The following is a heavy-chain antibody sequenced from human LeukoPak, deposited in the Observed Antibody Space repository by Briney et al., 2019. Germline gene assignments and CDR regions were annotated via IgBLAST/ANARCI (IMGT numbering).Heavy chain of an antibody. V-gene: IGHV2-70*11. CDR2: IDWDDDK. CDR3: ARMDYGDYTSYYFDY. Sequence: ESGPTLVNPTQTLTLTCTFSGFSLSTSGRCVSWIRQPPGKALEWLARIDWDDDKYYSTSLKTRLTISNDTSKNQVVLTMTNMDPVDTATYYCARMDYGDYTSYYFDYWGQGTLVTVSS. CDR1: GFSLSTSGRC. J-gene: IGHJ4*02. D-gene: IGHD4-17*01.